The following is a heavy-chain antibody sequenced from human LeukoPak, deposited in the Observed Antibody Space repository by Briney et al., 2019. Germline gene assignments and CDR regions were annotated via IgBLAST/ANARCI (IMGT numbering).Heavy chain of an antibody. CDR3: AKDRRYYDSSGPI. J-gene: IGHJ3*02. V-gene: IGHV3-30*18. D-gene: IGHD3-22*01. Sequence: GGSPRLSRGAPGFTLSCYCKHLVRPAPGKGPGGGAVISYDGSNKHYADSVKGRFTISRDNSKNTLYLQMNSLRAEDTAVYYYAKDRRYYDSSGPIWGQGTMVTVSS. CDR2: ISYDGSNK. CDR1: GFTLSCYC.